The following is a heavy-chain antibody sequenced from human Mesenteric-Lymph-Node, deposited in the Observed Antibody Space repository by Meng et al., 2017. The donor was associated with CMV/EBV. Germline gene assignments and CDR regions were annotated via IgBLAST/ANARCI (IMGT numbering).Heavy chain of an antibody. J-gene: IGHJ4*02. D-gene: IGHD5-12*01. CDR1: GFTFSVYD. CDR3: VRVSSGSYIDY. V-gene: IGHV3-13*01. CDR2: IRSGGNT. Sequence: LSLTCAASGFTFSVYDMHWVRQATGKGLEWVSSIRSGGNTNYPDSVRGRFTISRENAKNSLYLHMNSLRAGDTAVYYCVRVSSGSYIDYWGQGALVTVSS.